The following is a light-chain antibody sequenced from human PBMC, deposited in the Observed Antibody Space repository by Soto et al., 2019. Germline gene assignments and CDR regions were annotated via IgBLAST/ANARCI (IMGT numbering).Light chain of an antibody. V-gene: IGKV3-15*01. CDR1: QSIRSN. CDR3: QQYNNWPPWT. J-gene: IGKJ1*01. CDR2: GAA. Sequence: EIVMTQSPATLSVSPGERATLSCRASQSIRSNLAWYQQKPGQAPRLLIYGAANRATGIPARFSGSGSGTELTLTISSLQSEDFAVYYCQQYNNWPPWTFGQGTKMEIK.